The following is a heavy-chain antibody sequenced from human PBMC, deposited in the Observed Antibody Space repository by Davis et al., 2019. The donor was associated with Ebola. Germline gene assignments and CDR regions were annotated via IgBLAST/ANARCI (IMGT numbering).Heavy chain of an antibody. J-gene: IGHJ4*02. V-gene: IGHV3-30-3*01. CDR2: ISYDGSNK. CDR3: ARAAPVVVIASNLGC. Sequence: PGGSLRLSCAASGFTFSSYAMHWVRQAPGKGLEWVAVISYDGSNKYYADSVKGRFTISRDNSKNTLYLQMNSLRAEDTAVYYCARAAPVVVIASNLGCWGQGTLVTVSS. CDR1: GFTFSSYA. D-gene: IGHD2-21*01.